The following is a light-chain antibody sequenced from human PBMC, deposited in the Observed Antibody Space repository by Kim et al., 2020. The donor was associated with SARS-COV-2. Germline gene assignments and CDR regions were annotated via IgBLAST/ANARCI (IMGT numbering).Light chain of an antibody. J-gene: IGLJ2*01. CDR1: SSNSGDNY. CDR3: GTWDNSLSTVV. Sequence: HKVTISCSGSSSNSGDNYVSWYQQLPGTAPKLLIYDNNRRPSRIPDRFSGSKSGTSATLGITGLQTGDEADYYCGTWDNSLSTVVFGGGTQLTVL. V-gene: IGLV1-51*01. CDR2: DNN.